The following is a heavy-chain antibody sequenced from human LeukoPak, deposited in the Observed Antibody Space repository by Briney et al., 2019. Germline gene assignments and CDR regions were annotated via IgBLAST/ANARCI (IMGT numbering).Heavy chain of an antibody. J-gene: IGHJ4*02. CDR3: ARGSRYCSSTSCWEFDY. D-gene: IGHD2-2*01. V-gene: IGHV1-2*02. CDR1: GYTFTGYY. CDR2: INPNSGGT. Sequence: ASVKVSCKASGYTFTGYYMHWVRQAPGQGLDWMGWINPNSGGTNYAQKFQGRVTMTRDTSISTAYMELSRLRSDDTAVYYCARGSRYCSSTSCWEFDYWGQGTLVTVSS.